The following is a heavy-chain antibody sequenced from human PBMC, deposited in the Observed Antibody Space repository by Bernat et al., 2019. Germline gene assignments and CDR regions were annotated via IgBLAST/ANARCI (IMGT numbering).Heavy chain of an antibody. J-gene: IGHJ3*02. Sequence: QVQLQESGPGLVKPSQTLSLTCTVSGGSMSSGDYYWSWIRQPPGKGLEWIGYISYSGSTYYNPSLKSRVTISVDTSKNQFSLKLSSVTAAETAVYYCARAWKDCSGGSCYSAAAFDIWGQGTMVTVSS. CDR1: GGSMSSGDYY. D-gene: IGHD2-15*01. V-gene: IGHV4-30-4*01. CDR2: ISYSGST. CDR3: ARAWKDCSGGSCYSAAAFDI.